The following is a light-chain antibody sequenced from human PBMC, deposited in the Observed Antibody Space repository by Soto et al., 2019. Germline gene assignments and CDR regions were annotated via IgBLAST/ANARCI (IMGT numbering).Light chain of an antibody. CDR1: QSVSSSY. CDR2: GAS. V-gene: IGKV3-20*01. Sequence: EVVLTQSPGTLPLSPGERATLSCRASQSVSSSYLAWYQQRPGQAPRLLIYGASSRATGIPDRFSGSGSGTDFTLTISRLEPEDFVVYYCQQYGSSPITFAQGTRLEIK. CDR3: QQYGSSPIT. J-gene: IGKJ5*01.